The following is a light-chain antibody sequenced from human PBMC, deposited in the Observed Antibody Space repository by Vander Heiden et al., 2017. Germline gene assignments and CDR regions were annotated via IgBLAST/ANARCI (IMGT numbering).Light chain of an antibody. Sequence: QSVLTQPPSVSAAPGQKVTISCSGSSSNIGTNFVPWYQQLPGTAPKLLIYDNSKRPSGILDRFSGSKSGTSATLGITGLQTGDEADYHCGAWDSSLKAVVFGGGTKLTVL. CDR1: SSNIGTNF. V-gene: IGLV1-51*01. J-gene: IGLJ2*01. CDR3: GAWDSSLKAVV. CDR2: DNS.